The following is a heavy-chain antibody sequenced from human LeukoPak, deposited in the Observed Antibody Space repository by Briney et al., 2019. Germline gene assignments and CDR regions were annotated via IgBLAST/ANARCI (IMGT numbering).Heavy chain of an antibody. J-gene: IGHJ4*02. V-gene: IGHV3-7*01. CDR1: GFTFSSYW. D-gene: IGHD2-21*02. CDR2: IKQDGSEK. Sequence: PGGSLRLSCAASGFTFSSYWMSWVRQAPGEGLEWVANIKQDGSEKYYVDSVKGRFTISRDNAKNSLYLQMNSLRAEDTAVYYCAREALVVTAILYYFDYWGQGTLVTVSS. CDR3: AREALVVTAILYYFDY.